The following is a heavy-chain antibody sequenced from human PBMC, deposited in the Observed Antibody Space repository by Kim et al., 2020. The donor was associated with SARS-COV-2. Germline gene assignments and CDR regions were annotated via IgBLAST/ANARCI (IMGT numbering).Heavy chain of an antibody. D-gene: IGHD3-3*01. CDR3: SRGPLWNCGLDV. V-gene: IGHV4-34*01. J-gene: IGHJ6*02. Sequence: IYKPSLGGRVTISLDASQNQFSLKLTSVTAADTAVYFCSRGPLWNCGLDVWGQGTTITVSS.